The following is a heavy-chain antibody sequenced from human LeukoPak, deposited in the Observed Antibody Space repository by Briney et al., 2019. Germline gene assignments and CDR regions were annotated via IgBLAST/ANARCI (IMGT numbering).Heavy chain of an antibody. Sequence: SETLSLTCAVSGYSISSGYYWGWIRQPPGKGLEWIGSIYHSGSTYYNPSLKSRVTISVDRSKNQFSLKLSSVTAADTAVYYCARGAYDILTGYYRGMPVGYFDYWGQGTLVTVSS. D-gene: IGHD3-9*01. J-gene: IGHJ4*02. CDR2: IYHSGST. V-gene: IGHV4-38-2*01. CDR3: ARGAYDILTGYYRGMPVGYFDY. CDR1: GYSISSGYY.